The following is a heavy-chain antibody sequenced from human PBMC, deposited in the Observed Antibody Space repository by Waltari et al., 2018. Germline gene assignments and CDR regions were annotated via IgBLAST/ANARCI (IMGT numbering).Heavy chain of an antibody. Sequence: EVQLLESGGGLVQPGGSLRLSCAASGFTFSSYAMSWVRQAPGKGLEWVSVIYSGGSTYYADSVKGRFTISRDNSKNTLYLQMNSPRAEDTAVYYCAKGYYDSSGLYYFDYWGQGTLVTVSS. J-gene: IGHJ4*02. CDR3: AKGYYDSSGLYYFDY. D-gene: IGHD3-22*01. CDR1: GFTFSSYA. CDR2: IYSGGST. V-gene: IGHV3-23*03.